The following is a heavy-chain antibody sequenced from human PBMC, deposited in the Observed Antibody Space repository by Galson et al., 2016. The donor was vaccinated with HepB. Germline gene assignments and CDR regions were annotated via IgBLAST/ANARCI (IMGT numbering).Heavy chain of an antibody. D-gene: IGHD3-10*01. J-gene: IGHJ3*02. Sequence: SVKVSCKASGYTFTSYDINWVRQASGQGLECMGWMNPSSGNTGYAQNFQGRVSMTSDASISTAYMELSGLRSEDTAVYYCARTMVRGVPGFDIWGQGTMVAASS. CDR2: MNPSSGNT. CDR1: GYTFTSYD. V-gene: IGHV1-8*01. CDR3: ARTMVRGVPGFDI.